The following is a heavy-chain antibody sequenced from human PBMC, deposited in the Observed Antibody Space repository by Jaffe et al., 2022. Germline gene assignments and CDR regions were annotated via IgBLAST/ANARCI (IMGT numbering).Heavy chain of an antibody. CDR2: ISGSGGST. CDR3: AKDYCSSTSCYAGGSGLVDY. CDR1: GFTFSSYA. Sequence: EVQLLESGGGLVQPGGSLRLSCAASGFTFSSYAMSWVRQAPGKGLEWVSAISGSGGSTYYADSVKGRFTISRDNSKNTLYLQMNSLRAEDTAVYYCAKDYCSSTSCYAGGSGLVDYWGQGTLVTVSS. D-gene: IGHD2-2*01. V-gene: IGHV3-23*01. J-gene: IGHJ4*02.